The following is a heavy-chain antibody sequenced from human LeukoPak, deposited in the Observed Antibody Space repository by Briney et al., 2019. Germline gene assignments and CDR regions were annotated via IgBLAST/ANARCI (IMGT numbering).Heavy chain of an antibody. Sequence: PGGSLRLSCAASGFTVSSNYMSWVRQAPGKGLEWVSGIYTGGDTYYADSVKGRFTISRDNSKNTLYLQMNSLRAEDTAVYYCAKGVDDFWSGYFDPWGQGTLVTVSS. J-gene: IGHJ5*02. D-gene: IGHD3-3*01. V-gene: IGHV3-53*01. CDR2: IYTGGDT. CDR3: AKGVDDFWSGYFDP. CDR1: GFTVSSNY.